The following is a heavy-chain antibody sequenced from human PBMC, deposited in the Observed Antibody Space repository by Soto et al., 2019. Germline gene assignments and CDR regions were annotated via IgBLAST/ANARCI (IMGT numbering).Heavy chain of an antibody. J-gene: IGHJ6*02. CDR2: INAGNGNT. V-gene: IGHV1-3*01. CDR3: ARGVTMVRGVNLGYYYGMDV. Sequence: QVQLVQSGAEVKKPGASVKVSCKASGYTFTSYAMHWVRQAPGQRLEWMGWINAGNGNTKYSQKFQGRVTITRDTSASTAYMGLSSLRSEDTAVYYCARGVTMVRGVNLGYYYGMDVWGQGTTVTVSS. CDR1: GYTFTSYA. D-gene: IGHD3-10*01.